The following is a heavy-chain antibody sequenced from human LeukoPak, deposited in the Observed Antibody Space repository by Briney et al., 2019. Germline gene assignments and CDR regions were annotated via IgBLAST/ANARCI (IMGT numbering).Heavy chain of an antibody. CDR3: ARVVPYYYYGMDV. CDR1: GGSFSGYY. D-gene: IGHD2-2*01. J-gene: IGHJ6*02. CDR2: INHSGST. Sequence: PSETLSLTCAVYGGSFSGYYWSWIRQPPGKGLEWIGEINHSGSTNCNPSLKSRVTISVDTSKNQFSLKLSSVTAADTAVYYCARVVPYYYYGMDVWGQGTTVTVSS. V-gene: IGHV4-34*01.